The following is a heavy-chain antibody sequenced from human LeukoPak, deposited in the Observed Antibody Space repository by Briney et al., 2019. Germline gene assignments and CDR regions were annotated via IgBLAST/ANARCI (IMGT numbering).Heavy chain of an antibody. Sequence: GGSLRLSCAASGFTFRNHAMNWVRQAPGKGLEWVSVISGSGETTYYADSVKGRFTISRDNSQNTLYLQMSSLRGEDTALYYCAKDRGMVGASVRAFDYWGQGTLLTVSS. D-gene: IGHD1-26*01. CDR3: AKDRGMVGASVRAFDY. CDR1: GFTFRNHA. V-gene: IGHV3-23*01. J-gene: IGHJ4*02. CDR2: ISGSGETT.